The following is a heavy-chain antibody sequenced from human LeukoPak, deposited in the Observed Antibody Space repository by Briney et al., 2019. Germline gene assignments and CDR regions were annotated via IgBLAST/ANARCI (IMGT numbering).Heavy chain of an antibody. D-gene: IGHD1-26*01. CDR3: ARDLGGSYFDLTPIDY. CDR2: IYYSGST. V-gene: IGHV4-30-4*01. J-gene: IGHJ4*02. Sequence: PSQTLSLTCTVSGGSISSGDYYWGWIRQPPGKGLEWIGYIYYSGSTYYNPSLKSRVTISVDTSKNQFSLKLSSVTAADTAVYYCARDLGGSYFDLTPIDYWGQGTLVTVSS. CDR1: GGSISSGDYY.